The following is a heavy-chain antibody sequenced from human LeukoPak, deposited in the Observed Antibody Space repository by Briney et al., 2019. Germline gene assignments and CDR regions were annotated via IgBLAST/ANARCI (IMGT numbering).Heavy chain of an antibody. D-gene: IGHD4-17*01. Sequence: ASVNDSFLACGYTFTGYYMHWVGPPRGRGLELMVGINPNSGGTKYGEKFQGRVTMTRDTCISTAYMELTRLRSDDTAVYYCARGYGDLGYWGKGTLVTVPS. CDR1: GYTFTGYY. V-gene: IGHV1-2*02. CDR2: INPNSGGT. J-gene: IGHJ4*02. CDR3: ARGYGDLGY.